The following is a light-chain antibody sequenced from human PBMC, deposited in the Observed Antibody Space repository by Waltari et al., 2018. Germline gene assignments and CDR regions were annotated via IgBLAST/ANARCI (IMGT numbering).Light chain of an antibody. CDR2: GSSSRAS. CDR3: QQYGNSSL. J-gene: IGKJ4*01. V-gene: IGKV3-20*01. CDR1: QSVGSIY. Sequence: EVVLTQSPGTLSLSPGEEATLSCRATQSVGSIYVAWYQQRPGQSPRLLVYGSSSRASSRATGIPDRFGGSGSGTDFTLTINRLEPEDSAVYYCQQYGNSSLFGGGTKVVIK.